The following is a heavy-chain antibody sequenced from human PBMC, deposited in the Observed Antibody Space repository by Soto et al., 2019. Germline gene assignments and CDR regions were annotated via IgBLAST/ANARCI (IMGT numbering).Heavy chain of an antibody. CDR3: ARHHYYDSSGYRAFDP. CDR1: GGSISSSSYY. J-gene: IGHJ5*02. D-gene: IGHD3-22*01. V-gene: IGHV4-39*01. CDR2: IYYSGST. Sequence: SETLSLTCTVSGGSISSSSYYWGWIRQPPGKGLEWIGSIYYSGSTYYNPSLKSRVTISVDTSKNQFSLKLSSVTAADTAVYYCARHHYYDSSGYRAFDPWGQGTLVTVSS.